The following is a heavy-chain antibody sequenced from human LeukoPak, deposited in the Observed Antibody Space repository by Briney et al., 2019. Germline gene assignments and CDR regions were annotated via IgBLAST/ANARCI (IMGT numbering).Heavy chain of an antibody. Sequence: GGSLRLSCAASGFTFSSYSMNWVRQAPGKGLEWVSSISSSSSYIYYADSVKGRFTISRDNAKNSLYLQMNSLRAEDTAVYYCASAHYDSSGYHYAFDIWGQGTMVTVSS. D-gene: IGHD3-22*01. V-gene: IGHV3-21*01. CDR2: ISSSSSYI. J-gene: IGHJ3*02. CDR3: ASAHYDSSGYHYAFDI. CDR1: GFTFSSYS.